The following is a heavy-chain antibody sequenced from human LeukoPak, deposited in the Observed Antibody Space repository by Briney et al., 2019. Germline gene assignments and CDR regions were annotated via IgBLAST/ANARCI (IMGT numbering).Heavy chain of an antibody. V-gene: IGHV1-69*13. CDR3: ARGEGADEADAFDI. CDR1: GGTFSSYA. Sequence: SVKVSCKASGGTFSSYAISWVRQAPGQGLEWMGGIIPIFGTANYAQKFQGRVTITADESTSTAYMELSSLRSEDTAVYYCARGEGADEADAFDIWGQGTMVTVSS. CDR2: IIPIFGTA. J-gene: IGHJ3*02. D-gene: IGHD1-26*01.